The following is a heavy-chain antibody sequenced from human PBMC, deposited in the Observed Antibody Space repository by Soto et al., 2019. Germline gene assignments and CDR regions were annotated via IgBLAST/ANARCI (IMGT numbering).Heavy chain of an antibody. J-gene: IGHJ4*02. CDR3: VGGSGWLIDY. CDR2: IQKHGSAI. D-gene: IGHD6-19*01. Sequence: VGSLRLSCEASGFTFSSYWMNWVRQAPEKGLPWVAIIQKHGSAIHNVDSVKGRFTVSRDTAKNSLYLQMNGPRADATAVHYCVGGSGWLIDYWGRVPMGTVSS. CDR1: GFTFSSYW. V-gene: IGHV3-7*03.